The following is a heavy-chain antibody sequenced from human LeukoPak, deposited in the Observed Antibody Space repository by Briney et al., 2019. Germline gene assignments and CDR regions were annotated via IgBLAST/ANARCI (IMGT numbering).Heavy chain of an antibody. CDR1: GGSLSGYY. V-gene: IGHV4-34*01. J-gene: IGHJ4*02. D-gene: IGHD3-3*01. CDR3: ARGRRTFWSGPYYFDY. CDR2: INHSGST. Sequence: PSETLSLTCAVYGGSLSGYYWSWIRQPPGKGLEWIGEINHSGSTNYNPSLKSRVTISVDTSKNQFSLKLSSVTAADTAVYYCARGRRTFWSGPYYFDYWGQGTLVTVSS.